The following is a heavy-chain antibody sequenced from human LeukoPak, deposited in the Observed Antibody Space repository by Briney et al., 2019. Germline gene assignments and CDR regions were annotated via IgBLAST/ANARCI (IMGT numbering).Heavy chain of an antibody. Sequence: GRSLRLSCAASGFTFSSYGMHWVRQAPGKGLEWVAVISYDGSNKYYADSVKGRFTISRDNSKNTLYLQMNSLRAEDTAVYYCARGIGVGASTFDAFDIWGQGTMVTVSS. CDR1: GFTFSSYG. V-gene: IGHV3-30*03. J-gene: IGHJ3*02. D-gene: IGHD6-19*01. CDR2: ISYDGSNK. CDR3: ARGIGVGASTFDAFDI.